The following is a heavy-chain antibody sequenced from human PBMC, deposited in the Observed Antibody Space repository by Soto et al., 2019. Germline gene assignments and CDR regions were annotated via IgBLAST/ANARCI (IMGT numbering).Heavy chain of an antibody. D-gene: IGHD3-9*01. CDR1: GFTFSSYS. J-gene: IGHJ4*02. V-gene: IGHV3-21*01. CDR3: ARDLRKYDILTGPLDY. CDR2: ISSSSSYI. Sequence: GGSMILSCAAAGFTFSSYSMNWVRQAPGKGLEWVSSISSSSSYIYYADSVKGRFTISRDNAKNSLYLQMNSLRAEDTAVYYCARDLRKYDILTGPLDYWGQGTLVTVSS.